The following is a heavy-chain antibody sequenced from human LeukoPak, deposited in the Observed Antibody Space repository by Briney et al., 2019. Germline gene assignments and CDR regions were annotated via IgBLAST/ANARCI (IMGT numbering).Heavy chain of an antibody. CDR2: IKSRADGGTT. CDR3: TVDHSYYDIFY. D-gene: IGHD3-9*01. V-gene: IGHV3-15*01. Sequence: NPGGSLRLSCAGSGFTFSNAWMSWGPQGPGKGLECVGRIKSRADGGTTEYAGRVKGRFTISRDDSKNTLWLQMNSLKTEDTAVYYCTVDHSYYDIFYWGQGALVTVSS. CDR1: GFTFSNAW. J-gene: IGHJ4*02.